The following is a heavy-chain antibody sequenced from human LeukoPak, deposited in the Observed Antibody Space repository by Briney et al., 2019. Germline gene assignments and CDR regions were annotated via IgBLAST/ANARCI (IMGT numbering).Heavy chain of an antibody. CDR3: ARSITIFGLVY. CDR2: IYTSGST. D-gene: IGHD3/OR15-3a*01. CDR1: GGSISSGSYY. Sequence: SQTLSLTCTVSGGSISSGSYYWSWIRQPAGKGLEGIGRIYTSGSTDYNPSLKSRVTISVDTSKNQFSLKLSSVTAADTAVYYCARSITIFGLVYWGQGTLVTVSS. V-gene: IGHV4-61*02. J-gene: IGHJ4*02.